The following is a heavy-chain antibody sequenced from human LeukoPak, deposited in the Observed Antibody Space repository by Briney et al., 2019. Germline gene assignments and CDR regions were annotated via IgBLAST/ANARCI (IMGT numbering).Heavy chain of an antibody. V-gene: IGHV3-11*01. CDR2: ISSSGSTI. J-gene: IGHJ4*02. CDR1: GFTFSDYY. CDR3: ARHQAPPRYQQPLTLFDH. D-gene: IGHD6-13*01. Sequence: PGGSLRLSCAASGFTFSDYYMSWIRQAPGKGLEWVSYISSSGSTIYYADSAKGRFTIARDNAENTLYMQMNRLRGEDTAVYFCARHQAPPRYQQPLTLFDHWGQGTLVTVSS.